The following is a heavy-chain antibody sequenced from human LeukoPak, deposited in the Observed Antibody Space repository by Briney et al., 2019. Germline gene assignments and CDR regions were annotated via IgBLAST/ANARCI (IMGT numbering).Heavy chain of an antibody. CDR2: IYTSGST. CDR1: GGSISSSSYY. V-gene: IGHV4-39*07. J-gene: IGHJ4*02. D-gene: IGHD3-16*01. Sequence: SETLSLTCTVSGGSISSSSYYWGWIRQPPGKGLEWIGRIYTSGSTNYNPSLKSRVTMSVDTSKNQFSLKLSSVTAADTAVYYCARGTPGEFDYWGQGTLVTVSS. CDR3: ARGTPGEFDY.